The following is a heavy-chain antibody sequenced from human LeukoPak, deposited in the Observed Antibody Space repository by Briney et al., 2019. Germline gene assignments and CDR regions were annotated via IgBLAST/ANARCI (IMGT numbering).Heavy chain of an antibody. J-gene: IGHJ3*02. D-gene: IGHD3-16*02. CDR1: EYTLTELS. CDR2: FDPEDGET. V-gene: IGHV1-24*01. CDR3: ATDYFTFGGVIVKVYAFDI. Sequence: GASVKVSCKVSEYTLTELSMHWVRQAPGKGLEWMGGFDPEDGETIYAQKFQGRVTMTEDTSTDTAYMELSSLRSEDTAVYYCATDYFTFGGVIVKVYAFDIWGQGTMVTVSS.